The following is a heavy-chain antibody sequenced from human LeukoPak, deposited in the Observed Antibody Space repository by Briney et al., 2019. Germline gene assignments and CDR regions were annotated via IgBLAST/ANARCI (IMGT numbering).Heavy chain of an antibody. Sequence: SETLSLTCTVSGGSISSYYWSWIRQPPGKGLEWIGYIYYSGSTNYNPSLKSRVTISVDTSKNQFSLKLTSVTAADTAVYYCARGDSSGHPAFDYWGQGTLVTVSS. CDR1: GGSISSYY. CDR3: ARGDSSGHPAFDY. D-gene: IGHD3-22*01. V-gene: IGHV4-59*01. J-gene: IGHJ4*02. CDR2: IYYSGST.